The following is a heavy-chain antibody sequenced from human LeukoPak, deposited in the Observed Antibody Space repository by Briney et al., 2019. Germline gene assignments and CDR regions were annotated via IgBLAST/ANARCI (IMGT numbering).Heavy chain of an antibody. Sequence: SETLSLTCTVSGGSISSGGYYWSWIRQHPGKGLEWIGYIYYSGSTYYNPSLKSRVTISVDTSKNQFSLKLSSVTAADTAVYYCATMALAGGYYFDYRGQGTLVTVSS. D-gene: IGHD5-24*01. V-gene: IGHV4-31*03. CDR1: GGSISSGGYY. CDR2: IYYSGST. CDR3: ATMALAGGYYFDY. J-gene: IGHJ4*02.